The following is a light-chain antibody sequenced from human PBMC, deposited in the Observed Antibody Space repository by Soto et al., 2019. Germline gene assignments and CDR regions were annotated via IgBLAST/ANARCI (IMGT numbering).Light chain of an antibody. CDR3: QQYDTYPWT. Sequence: DIQMTQSPSTLSASVGDRVTITCRASQSIENLLAWYQHKPGKAPNLLIYKASTLQSGVSSRFSGSGSGTGLTLTISNLQPDDVATYYCQQYDTYPWTFGQGTKVEIK. V-gene: IGKV1-5*03. CDR2: KAS. CDR1: QSIENL. J-gene: IGKJ1*01.